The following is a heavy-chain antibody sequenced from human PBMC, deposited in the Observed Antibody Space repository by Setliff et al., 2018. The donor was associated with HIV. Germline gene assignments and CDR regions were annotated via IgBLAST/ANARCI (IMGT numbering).Heavy chain of an antibody. J-gene: IGHJ5*01. V-gene: IGHV1-8*01. CDR2: MNPESGNT. CDR3: VRGIYDSSGFWYPHGDS. CDR1: GYTFTSYD. D-gene: IGHD3-22*01. Sequence: ASVKVSCKASGYTFTSYDINWVRQATGQGLEWMGWMNPESGNTGYAQKFQGGVTMTRNTSISTAYMELSNLRAEDTAVYYCVRGIYDSSGFWYPHGDSWGQGTLVTVSS.